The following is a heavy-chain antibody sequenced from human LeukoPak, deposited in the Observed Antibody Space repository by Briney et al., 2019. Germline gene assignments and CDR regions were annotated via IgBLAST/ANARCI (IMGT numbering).Heavy chain of an antibody. CDR2: FDPEDGET. J-gene: IGHJ5*02. CDR3: ARMSYYDSSGDNWFDP. CDR1: GYTLTELS. V-gene: IGHV1-24*01. Sequence: ASVKVSCKVSGYTLTELSMHWVRQAPGKGLEWMGGFDPEDGETIYAQRYQGRVTMTEDTSTDTAYMELSSLRSEDTAVYYCARMSYYDSSGDNWFDPWGQGTLVTVSS. D-gene: IGHD3-22*01.